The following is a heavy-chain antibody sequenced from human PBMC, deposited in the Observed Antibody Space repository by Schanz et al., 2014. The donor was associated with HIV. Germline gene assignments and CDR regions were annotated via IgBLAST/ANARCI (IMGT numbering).Heavy chain of an antibody. CDR1: GFTFDSQS. V-gene: IGHV3-30*18. D-gene: IGHD6-13*01. Sequence: QVQLVESGGGVVQPGRSLRLSCEASGFTFDSQSMNWVRQAPGKGLEWVAVISYDGSNKYYADSVKGRFTISRDISKNTLYLQMNSLRAEDTAVYYCAKEEQQLGGVGGYHFDYWGQGTLVTVSS. CDR3: AKEEQQLGGVGGYHFDY. J-gene: IGHJ4*02. CDR2: ISYDGSNK.